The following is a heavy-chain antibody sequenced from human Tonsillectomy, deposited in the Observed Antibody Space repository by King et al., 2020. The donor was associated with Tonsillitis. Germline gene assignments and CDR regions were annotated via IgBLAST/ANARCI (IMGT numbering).Heavy chain of an antibody. CDR3: VREIHIEGDF. D-gene: IGHD2-21*01. J-gene: IGHJ4*02. Sequence: VQLVESGGGVVQPGRSLRLSCAASGFMFSGYGMHWVRQAPGKGLEWVAVTSNDGNYKVYADSVKGRFTISRDNSENILYLQMNSLRAEDTAMYYCVREIHIEGDFCGPGTQVTVSS. CDR1: GFMFSGYG. V-gene: IGHV3-33*05. CDR2: TSNDGNYK.